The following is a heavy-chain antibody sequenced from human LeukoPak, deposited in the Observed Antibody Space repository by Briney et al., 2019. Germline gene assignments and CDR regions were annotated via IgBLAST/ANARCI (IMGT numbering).Heavy chain of an antibody. CDR3: ARFGYGSGSYYNWFDP. CDR2: INHRGST. V-gene: IGHV4-38-2*02. CDR1: GYSISSVYY. D-gene: IGHD3-10*01. Sequence: SETLSLTCTVSGYSISSVYYWTWIRQPPGKGLEWIGEINHRGSTNHNPSLKSRVTISVDTSKNQFSLKLSSVTAADTAVYYCARFGYGSGSYYNWFDPWGQGTLVTVSS. J-gene: IGHJ5*02.